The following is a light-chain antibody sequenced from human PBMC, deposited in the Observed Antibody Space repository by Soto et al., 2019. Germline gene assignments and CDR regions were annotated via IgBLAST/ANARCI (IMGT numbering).Light chain of an antibody. CDR3: QQLNSYPFT. CDR1: QGISSY. CDR2: AAS. Sequence: DIQLTQSPSFLSASVGDRVTITCRASQGISSYLAWYQQQPGKAPKLLIYAASTLQSGVPSRFSGSGSGTEFTLTIISLQPEDLATYYCQQLNSYPFTVGGGPKVEIK. J-gene: IGKJ4*01. V-gene: IGKV1-9*01.